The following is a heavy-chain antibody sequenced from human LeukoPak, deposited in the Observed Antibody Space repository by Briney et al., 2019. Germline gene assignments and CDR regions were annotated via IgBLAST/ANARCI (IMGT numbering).Heavy chain of an antibody. D-gene: IGHD3-22*01. CDR2: IYYSGIT. J-gene: IGHJ4*02. Sequence: SETLSLTCTVSGDSISSSSFYWGWIRQPPGKGLEWLGSIYYSGITHYNPSLKSRVTISVDTSKNQFSLHLYSVTAADTAVFYCARSYYYDYRQIDYWGQGTLVTVSS. V-gene: IGHV4-39*01. CDR3: ARSYYYDYRQIDY. CDR1: GDSISSSSFY.